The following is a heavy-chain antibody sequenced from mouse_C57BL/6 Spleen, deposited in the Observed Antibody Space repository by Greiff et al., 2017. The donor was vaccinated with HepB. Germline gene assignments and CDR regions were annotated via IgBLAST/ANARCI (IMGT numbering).Heavy chain of an antibody. CDR1: GYTFTSYW. CDR2: IDPSDSYT. D-gene: IGHD2-3*01. Sequence: QVQLQQPGAELVKPGASVKLSCKASGYTFTSYWMQWVKQRPGQGLEWIGEIDPSDSYTNYNQKFKGKATLTVDKSSSTAYMQLSSLTSEDSAVYYCARRDVYYLYYAMDYWGQGTSVTVSS. CDR3: ARRDVYYLYYAMDY. J-gene: IGHJ4*01. V-gene: IGHV1-50*01.